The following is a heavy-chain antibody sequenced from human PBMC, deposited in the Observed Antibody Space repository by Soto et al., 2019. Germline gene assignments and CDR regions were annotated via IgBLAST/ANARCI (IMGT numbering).Heavy chain of an antibody. D-gene: IGHD3-10*01. CDR3: TRETFGASDY. CDR1: GFTFSGDW. CDR2: IDPYDTGI. Sequence: EVQLVESGGGLVQPGGSLRLSCRDSGFTFSGDWMHWVRQAPGQGLDWVSRIDPYDTGISYADSVKGRFTIFRDNAKSTLYLQMNSLRPEDTAVYYCTRETFGASDYWGQGTLVTVSS. J-gene: IGHJ4*02. V-gene: IGHV3-74*01.